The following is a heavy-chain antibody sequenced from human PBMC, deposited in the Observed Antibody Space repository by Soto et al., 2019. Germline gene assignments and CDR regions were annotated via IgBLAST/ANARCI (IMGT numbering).Heavy chain of an antibody. CDR1: GGTFSTYA. Sequence: QVQLVQSGAEVKKPESSVKVSCKAPGGTFSTYAISWVRQAPGQGLEWMGGIIPMFGTANYAQRFQDRVTITADGSTNTVYRELSSLRSEDTAVYFCASGIQLWLRRINNGYSGWGQGTLVTVSS. V-gene: IGHV1-69*12. CDR3: ASGIQLWLRRINNGYSG. D-gene: IGHD5-18*01. J-gene: IGHJ4*02. CDR2: IIPMFGTA.